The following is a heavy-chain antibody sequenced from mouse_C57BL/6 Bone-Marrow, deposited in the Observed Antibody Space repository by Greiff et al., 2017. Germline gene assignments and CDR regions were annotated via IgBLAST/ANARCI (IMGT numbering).Heavy chain of an antibody. V-gene: IGHV1-55*01. D-gene: IGHD2-4*01. J-gene: IGHJ4*01. CDR1: GYTFTSYW. CDR2: IYPGSGST. CDR3: ARLVRLRRGFYAMDY. Sequence: QVQLQQPGAELVKPGASVKMSCKASGYTFTSYWITWVKQRPGQGLEWIGDIYPGSGSTNYNEKFKSKATLTVDTSSSTAYMQLSSLTSEDSAVYYCARLVRLRRGFYAMDYWGQGTSVTVSS.